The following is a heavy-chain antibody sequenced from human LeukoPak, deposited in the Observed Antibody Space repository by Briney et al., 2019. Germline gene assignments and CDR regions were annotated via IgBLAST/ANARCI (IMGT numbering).Heavy chain of an antibody. J-gene: IGHJ5*02. CDR2: IYYSGTT. CDR3: ARSLGANTWVGNWFDP. Sequence: SETLSLTCSVSGGSISSPNHDWAWIRQPPGQGLGWIGSIYYSGTTYYNLSLKSRVTISVDTSQNQFSLKLSSVTAADTAIYFCARSLGANTWVGNWFDPWGQGTLVTVSP. D-gene: IGHD3-10*01. V-gene: IGHV4-39*01. CDR1: GGSISSPNHD.